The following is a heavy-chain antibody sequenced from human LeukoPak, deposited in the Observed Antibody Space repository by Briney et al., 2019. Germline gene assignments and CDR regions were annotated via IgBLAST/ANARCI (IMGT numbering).Heavy chain of an antibody. CDR1: GRSISSYY. Sequence: SQTLSLTCAVSGRSISSYYWSWIRQPPGKGLEWIGYIYYSGSTNYNPSLKTRVTISVDTSKNQFSLKLSSVTAADTAVYYCARGVRGSTAAGTFDYWGQGTLVTVSS. CDR2: IYYSGST. CDR3: ARGVRGSTAAGTFDY. J-gene: IGHJ4*02. V-gene: IGHV4-59*01. D-gene: IGHD6-13*01.